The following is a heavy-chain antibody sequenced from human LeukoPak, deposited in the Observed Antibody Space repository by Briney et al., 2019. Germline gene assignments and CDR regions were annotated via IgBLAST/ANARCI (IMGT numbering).Heavy chain of an antibody. CDR3: ARAYYSYHSGSYYFDY. CDR2: INYSGGST. V-gene: IGHV3-23*01. CDR1: GFTFSSYS. J-gene: IGHJ4*02. D-gene: IGHD3-10*01. Sequence: GGSLRLSCAASGFTFSSYSMNWVRQAPGKGLEWVSTINYSGGSTYYADSVKGRFTISRDNSNNTLYLQMNSLRAEDTAVYYCARAYYSYHSGSYYFDYWGQGTLVTVSS.